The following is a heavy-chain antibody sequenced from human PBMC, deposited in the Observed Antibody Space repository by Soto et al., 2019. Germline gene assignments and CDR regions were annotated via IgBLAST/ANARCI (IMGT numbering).Heavy chain of an antibody. CDR3: ARGLGTSTVTPFNY. CDR2: INSDGSST. Sequence: PGGSLRLSCAASGFTFSNYWMHWVRQAPGKGLVWVSRINSDGSSTSYGDSVKGRFTISRDNAKNTLYLQMNSLRAEDTAVYYCARGLGTSTVTPFNYWGQGTLVTVSS. D-gene: IGHD4-17*01. J-gene: IGHJ4*02. V-gene: IGHV3-74*01. CDR1: GFTFSNYW.